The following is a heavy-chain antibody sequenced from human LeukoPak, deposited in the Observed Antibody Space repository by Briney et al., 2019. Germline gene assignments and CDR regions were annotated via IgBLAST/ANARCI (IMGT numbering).Heavy chain of an antibody. J-gene: IGHJ3*02. V-gene: IGHV4-39*07. CDR3: ARVMSMITIFGVVPSDAFDI. CDR2: IYYSGST. CDR1: GGSISSSSYY. Sequence: TSETLSLTCTVSGGSISSSSYYWGWIRQPPGKGLEWIGSIYYSGSTYYNPSLKSRVTISVDTSKNQFSLKLSSVTAADTAVYYCARVMSMITIFGVVPSDAFDIWGQGTMVTVSS. D-gene: IGHD3-3*01.